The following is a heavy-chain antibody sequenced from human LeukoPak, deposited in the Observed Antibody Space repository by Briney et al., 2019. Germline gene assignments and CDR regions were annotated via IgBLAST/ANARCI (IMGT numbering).Heavy chain of an antibody. CDR2: IKQDGSEK. V-gene: IGHV3-7*01. CDR1: GFTFSSYW. Sequence: GGSLRLSCAASGFTFSSYWMIWVRQAPGKGLEWEANIKQDGSEKYYVDSVKGRFTISRDNAKNSVYLQMNSLRAEDTAVYYCVLGGYDSPYLGFDYWGQGTLVTVSS. D-gene: IGHD3-22*01. J-gene: IGHJ4*02. CDR3: VLGGYDSPYLGFDY.